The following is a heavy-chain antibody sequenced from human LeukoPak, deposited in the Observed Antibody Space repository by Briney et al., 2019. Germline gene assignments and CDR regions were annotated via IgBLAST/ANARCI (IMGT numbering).Heavy chain of an antibody. CDR2: MNPNSGNT. J-gene: IGHJ6*02. D-gene: IGHD4-17*01. CDR1: GCTFTSYD. V-gene: IGHV1-8*01. Sequence: ASVKVSCKASGCTFTSYDINWVRQATGQGLEWMGWMNPNSGNTGYAQKFQGRVTMTRNTSISTAYMELSSLRSEDTAVYYCARMGKDDYGDYRDYYYYYGMDVWGQGTTVTVSS. CDR3: ARMGKDDYGDYRDYYYYYGMDV.